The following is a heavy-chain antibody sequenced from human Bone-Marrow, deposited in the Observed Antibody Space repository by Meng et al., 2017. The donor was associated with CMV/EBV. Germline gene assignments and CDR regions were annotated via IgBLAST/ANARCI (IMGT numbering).Heavy chain of an antibody. CDR1: GFTFSSYS. J-gene: IGHJ2*01. Sequence: GESLKISCAASGFTFSSYSLNWVRQGPGKGLEWVSSIRGSGGYIYYADSVKGRFTISRDNAKNSLYLQMNSLRVEDTAMYYCAKTGNDLTPYHTATTTGYFDLWGRGTLVTFSS. V-gene: IGHV3-21*01. CDR3: AKTGNDLTPYHTATTTGYFDL. D-gene: IGHD1-7*01. CDR2: IRGSGGYI.